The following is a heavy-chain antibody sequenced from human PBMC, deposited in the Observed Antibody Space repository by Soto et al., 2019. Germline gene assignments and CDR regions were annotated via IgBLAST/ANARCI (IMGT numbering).Heavy chain of an antibody. D-gene: IGHD6-13*01. CDR2: ISSSDNTI. V-gene: IGHV3-11*01. CDR1: GFTFSDYY. Sequence: GGSLRLSCAASGFTFSDYYMSWIRQSPGKGLEWLSYISSSDNTIYYADSVKGRFTISRDNAKNSLYLQMNSLRAEDTAVYYCARAPAYSSTWYFEYWGQGTLVTVSS. CDR3: ARAPAYSSTWYFEY. J-gene: IGHJ4*02.